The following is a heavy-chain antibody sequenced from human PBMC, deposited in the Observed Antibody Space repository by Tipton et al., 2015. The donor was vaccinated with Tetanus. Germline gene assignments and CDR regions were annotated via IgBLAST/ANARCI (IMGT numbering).Heavy chain of an antibody. J-gene: IGHJ4*02. D-gene: IGHD3-3*01. CDR1: GGSMNSYY. V-gene: IGHV4-59*01. CDR3: ARANYDFSMKGPFDS. CDR2: IYYTGST. Sequence: LRLSCTVSGGSMNSYYWSWIRQPPGKGLEWIGYIYYTGSTNYNPSLKSGVTISLDTSKNQFSLKLTSVSAADTAVYFCARANYDFSMKGPFDSWGQGLMVVVSA.